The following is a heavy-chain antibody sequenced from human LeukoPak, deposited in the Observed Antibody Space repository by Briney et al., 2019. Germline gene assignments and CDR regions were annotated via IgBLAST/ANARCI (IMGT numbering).Heavy chain of an antibody. CDR3: AELGITMIGGV. V-gene: IGHV3-23*01. D-gene: IGHD3-10*02. CDR1: GFTFSSCG. J-gene: IGHJ6*03. CDR2: ISGSGGST. Sequence: PGGTLRLSCAASGFTFSSCGMSWVRQAPGKGLEWVSAISGSGGSTYYADSVKGRFTISRDNSKNSLYLHMNSLRAEDTAVYYCAELGITMIGGVWGKGTTVTISS.